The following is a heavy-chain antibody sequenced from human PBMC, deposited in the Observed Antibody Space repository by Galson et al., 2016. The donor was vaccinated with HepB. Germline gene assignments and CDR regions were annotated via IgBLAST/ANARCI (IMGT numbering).Heavy chain of an antibody. CDR2: ISWNSGNL. D-gene: IGHD1-1*01. V-gene: IGHV3-9*01. Sequence: SLRLSCAASGFTFDDYAMHWVRQAPGKGLEWVSSISWNSGNLDYADSVKGRFTISRDNAKNSLYLQMNSLRAEDTAFYYCAKGPGQERRKYYFDYWGQGTLVTVSS. CDR3: AKGPGQERRKYYFDY. J-gene: IGHJ4*02. CDR1: GFTFDDYA.